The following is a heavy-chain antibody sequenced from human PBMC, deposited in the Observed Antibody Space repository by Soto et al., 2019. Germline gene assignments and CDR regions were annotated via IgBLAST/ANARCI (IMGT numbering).Heavy chain of an antibody. J-gene: IGHJ4*02. V-gene: IGHV3-64D*06. CDR3: VARYCSSTTCYQVDY. CDR2: ISSTGGST. CDR1: GITFTNYA. D-gene: IGHD2-2*01. Sequence: AGGSLRLSCSAPGITFTNYAIHWIRLAPGKGLEYVSAISSTGGSTYYADSVKGRFTISRDNSKNTVYLQMSSLRSEDSAVYYCVARYCSSTTCYQVDYWGQGTLVTVSS.